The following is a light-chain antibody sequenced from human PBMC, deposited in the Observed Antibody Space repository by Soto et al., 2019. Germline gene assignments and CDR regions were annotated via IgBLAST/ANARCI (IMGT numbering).Light chain of an antibody. CDR3: QHYSTVWA. Sequence: DIQMTQSPSTLSASLGDRVTIPCRASQSISDRLAWYQRKPGKDHKLLIFDASSLESGVPSRFSGSGSGTEFTLTISSLQPDDFATYYCQHYSTVWAFGQGTKVDIK. V-gene: IGKV1-5*01. CDR1: QSISDR. CDR2: DAS. J-gene: IGKJ1*01.